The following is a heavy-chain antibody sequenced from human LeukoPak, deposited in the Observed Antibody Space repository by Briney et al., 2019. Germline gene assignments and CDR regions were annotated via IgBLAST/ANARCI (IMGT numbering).Heavy chain of an antibody. CDR2: IQYDGGIK. CDR3: AKVKSGNYNGFDY. D-gene: IGHD1-26*01. V-gene: IGHV3-30*02. J-gene: IGHJ4*02. Sequence: GGSLRLSCAASGFTFSTYGVHWVRQAPGKGLEWVAFIQYDGGIKYSADSVKGRFTISRDNSKKTLYLQMNSLRAEDTAVYYCAKVKSGNYNGFDYWGQGTLVTVSS. CDR1: GFTFSTYG.